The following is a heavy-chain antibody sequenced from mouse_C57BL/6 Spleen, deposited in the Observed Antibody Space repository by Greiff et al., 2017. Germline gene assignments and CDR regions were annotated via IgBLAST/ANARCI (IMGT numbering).Heavy chain of an antibody. V-gene: IGHV5-6*01. CDR2: IRSGGSYT. Sequence: EVQRVESGGDLVKPGGSLKLSCAASGFTFSSYGMSWVRQTPDQRLEWVATIRSGGSYTYYPDSVKGRFTISSDNAKNTLYLQISSLKSEDKDSDYCARRDGNAYFAYWGQGTTLTVSS. D-gene: IGHD2-1*01. J-gene: IGHJ2*01. CDR3: ARRDGNAYFAY. CDR1: GFTFSSYG.